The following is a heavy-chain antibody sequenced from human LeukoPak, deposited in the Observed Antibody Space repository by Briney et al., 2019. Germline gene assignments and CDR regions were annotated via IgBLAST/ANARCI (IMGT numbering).Heavy chain of an antibody. Sequence: PSETLSLTCAVYGGSFSGYYWSWIRQPPGKGLEWIGEINHSGSTNYNPSLKSRVTISVDTSKNQFSLKLSSVTAADTAVYYCAREGLYGDYARHAFDIWGQGTMVTVSS. V-gene: IGHV4-34*01. J-gene: IGHJ3*02. CDR1: GGSFSGYY. CDR3: AREGLYGDYARHAFDI. D-gene: IGHD4-17*01. CDR2: INHSGST.